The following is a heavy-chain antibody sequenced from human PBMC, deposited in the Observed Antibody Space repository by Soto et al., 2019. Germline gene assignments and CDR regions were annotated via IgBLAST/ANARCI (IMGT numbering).Heavy chain of an antibody. CDR3: ARRGWGYCSSTSCPGGFDP. Sequence: SETLSLTCTVSGASLISGGYFYTCVRQPPGNGLEWLGYIYYSGGTNYNPSLKSRVTISVDTSKNQFSLKLSSVTAADTAVYYCARRGWGYCSSTSCPGGFDPWGQGTLVTVSS. D-gene: IGHD2-2*01. J-gene: IGHJ5*02. CDR2: IYYSGGT. V-gene: IGHV4-61*08. CDR1: GASLISGGYF.